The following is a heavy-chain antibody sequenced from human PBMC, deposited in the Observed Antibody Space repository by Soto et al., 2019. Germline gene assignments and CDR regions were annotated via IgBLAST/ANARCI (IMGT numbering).Heavy chain of an antibody. CDR3: ARCIAALGPIDY. J-gene: IGHJ4*02. Sequence: QVQLQESGPGLVKPSGTLSLTCAVSGGSISSSNWWSWVRQPPGKGLEWIGEIYHSGSTNFNPSLKSRVXIXVYXSKNQCSLKLSSVTAADTAVYYCARCIAALGPIDYWGQGALVTVSS. CDR2: IYHSGST. D-gene: IGHD6-13*01. CDR1: GGSISSSNW. V-gene: IGHV4-4*02.